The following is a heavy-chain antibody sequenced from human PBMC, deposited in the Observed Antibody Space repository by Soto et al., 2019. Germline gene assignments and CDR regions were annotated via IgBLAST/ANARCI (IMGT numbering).Heavy chain of an antibody. V-gene: IGHV3-23*01. CDR2: ISGSGGST. D-gene: IGHD3-10*01. CDR3: AKDLLLWFGEGDY. J-gene: IGHJ4*02. Sequence: EVQLLESGGGLVQPGGSLRLSCAASGFTFSSYAMSWVRQAPGKGLEWVSAISGSGGSTYYADSVKGRFTISRDNSKNTLYLQMNSLRAEDTALYYCAKDLLLWFGEGDYWGQGTLVTVSS. CDR1: GFTFSSYA.